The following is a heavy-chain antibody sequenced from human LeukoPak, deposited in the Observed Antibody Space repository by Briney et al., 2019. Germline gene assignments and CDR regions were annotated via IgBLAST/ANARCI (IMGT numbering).Heavy chain of an antibody. Sequence: PSETLSLTCTVSGGSISSSSYYWGWIRQPPGKGLEWIGEINHSGSTNYNPSLKSRVTISVDTSKNQFSLKLSSVTAADTAVYYCARAPRLRFDYWGQGTLVTVSS. CDR3: ARAPRLRFDY. CDR1: GGSISSSSYY. CDR2: INHSGST. J-gene: IGHJ4*02. D-gene: IGHD5-12*01. V-gene: IGHV4-39*07.